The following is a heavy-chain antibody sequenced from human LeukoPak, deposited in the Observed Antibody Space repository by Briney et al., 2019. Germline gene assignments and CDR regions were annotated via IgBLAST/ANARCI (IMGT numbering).Heavy chain of an antibody. CDR1: GFTFSSYD. D-gene: IGHD1-26*01. J-gene: IGHJ4*02. V-gene: IGHV3-48*03. Sequence: GGSLRLSCAASGFTFSSYDMNWVRQAPGEGLEWISYISSSGSSVKYADSVKGRFTISRDNAKNSLYLQMDSLRPEDTAIYYCTTDHVGATVEFDSWGQGTLVTVSS. CDR3: TTDHVGATVEFDS. CDR2: ISSSGSSV.